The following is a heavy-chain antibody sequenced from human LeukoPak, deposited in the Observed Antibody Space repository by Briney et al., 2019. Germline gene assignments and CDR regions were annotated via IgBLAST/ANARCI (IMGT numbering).Heavy chain of an antibody. D-gene: IGHD2-15*01. CDR2: IYYSGST. Sequence: PSQTLSLTCTVSGXSISSGGDYWTWIRQHPGKGLEWIGYIYYSGSTYYNPSLKSRVTISVDTSKNQFPLKLSSVTAADTAVYYCALGYCGGGSCYAREYFQHWGQGTLVTVSS. V-gene: IGHV4-31*03. J-gene: IGHJ1*01. CDR1: GXSISSGGDY. CDR3: ALGYCGGGSCYAREYFQH.